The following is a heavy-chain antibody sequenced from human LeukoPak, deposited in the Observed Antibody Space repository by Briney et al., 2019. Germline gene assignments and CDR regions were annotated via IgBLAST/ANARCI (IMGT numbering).Heavy chain of an antibody. CDR1: GFTFSSFG. J-gene: IGHJ6*02. V-gene: IGHV3-30*03. CDR2: ISYDGSNK. D-gene: IGHD5-12*01. Sequence: PGGSLRLSCAASGFTFSSFGMHWVRQAPGKGLEWVAVISYDGSNKYYADSVKGRFTISRDNSQNTLYLQMNSPRLEDTAVYYCGRLMGGYDSYFYGMDVWGQGTTVTVSS. CDR3: GRLMGGYDSYFYGMDV.